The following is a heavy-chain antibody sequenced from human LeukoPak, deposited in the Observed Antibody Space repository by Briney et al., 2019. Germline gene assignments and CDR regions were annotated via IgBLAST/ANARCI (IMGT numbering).Heavy chain of an antibody. CDR1: GYTFTSYG. CDR2: ISAYNGNT. V-gene: IGHV1-18*01. D-gene: IGHD3-10*01. J-gene: IGHJ5*02. CDR3: ARDRVLLWFGEKLNWFDP. Sequence: ASVKVSCKASGYTFTSYGISWVRQAPGQGLEWMGWISAYNGNTNYAQKLQGRVTMTTGTSTSTAYMGLRSLRSDDTAVYYCARDRVLLWFGEKLNWFDPWGQGTLVTVSS.